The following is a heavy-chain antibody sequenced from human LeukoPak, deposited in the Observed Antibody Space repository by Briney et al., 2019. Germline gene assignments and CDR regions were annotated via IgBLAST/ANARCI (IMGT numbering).Heavy chain of an antibody. Sequence: GGSLRLSCAASGFTFSSYGMHWVRQAPGKGLEWAAFIRYDGSNKYYADSVKGRFTISRDNSKNTLYLQMNSLRAEDTAVYYCAKDYPNSSGWVFDYWGQGTLVTVSS. CDR2: IRYDGSNK. D-gene: IGHD6-19*01. V-gene: IGHV3-30*02. CDR3: AKDYPNSSGWVFDY. CDR1: GFTFSSYG. J-gene: IGHJ4*02.